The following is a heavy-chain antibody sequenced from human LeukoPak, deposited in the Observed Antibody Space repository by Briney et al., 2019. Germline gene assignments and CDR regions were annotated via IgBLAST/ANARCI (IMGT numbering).Heavy chain of an antibody. CDR1: GFTFSSYG. Sequence: GGSLRLSCSASGFTFSSYGMHWVRQAPGKGLEWVANIKQDGIETYHVDSVKGRFTISRDNAKNSLYLQMSSLRAEDTAVYYCTRNYVVVPNGDWFGPWGQGTLVTVSS. CDR3: TRNYVVVPNGDWFGP. V-gene: IGHV3-7*01. CDR2: IKQDGIET. D-gene: IGHD2-2*01. J-gene: IGHJ5*02.